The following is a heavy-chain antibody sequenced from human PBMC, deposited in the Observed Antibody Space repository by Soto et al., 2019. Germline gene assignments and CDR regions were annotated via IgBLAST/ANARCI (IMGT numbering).Heavy chain of an antibody. D-gene: IGHD3-10*01. V-gene: IGHV2-5*02. Sequence: QITLKESGPTLVKPTQTLTLTCTFSGFSLNTNGVGVGWIRQPPGKALEWLALIYWDDDKRYSPSLKSRLTSTKDTSKNQVVLTMPNMDPVDTATDYCARLVRGLIVLGYFQPWGQGTLVTVSS. CDR2: IYWDDDK. J-gene: IGHJ1*01. CDR3: ARLVRGLIVLGYFQP. CDR1: GFSLNTNGVG.